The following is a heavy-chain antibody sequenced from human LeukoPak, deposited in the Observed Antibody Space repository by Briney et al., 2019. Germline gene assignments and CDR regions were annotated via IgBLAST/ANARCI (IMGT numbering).Heavy chain of an antibody. V-gene: IGHV3-23*01. J-gene: IGHJ4*02. CDR1: GFTFSNYA. CDR3: AKVYRGYCSSTSCYEFDF. Sequence: GGSLRLSCTASGFTFSNYAMSWVRQAPGKGLEWVSAISGSGGSTYYADSVKGRFTISRDNSKNTLYLQMNSLRAEDTAVYYCAKVYRGYCSSTSCYEFDFWGQGTLVTVSS. CDR2: ISGSGGST. D-gene: IGHD2-2*01.